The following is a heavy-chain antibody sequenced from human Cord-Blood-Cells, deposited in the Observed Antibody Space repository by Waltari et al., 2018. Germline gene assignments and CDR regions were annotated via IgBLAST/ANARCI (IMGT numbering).Heavy chain of an antibody. D-gene: IGHD1-1*01. CDR3: ARLFRYNWNDLRGAFDI. Sequence: EVQLVQSGAEVKKPGESLKISCTGSGYSFTSYWIGWVRQMPGKGLEWMGIIYPGDSDTRYSPSFQGQVTISADKSISTAYLQWSSLKASDTAMYYCARLFRYNWNDLRGAFDIWGQGTMVTVSS. CDR2: IYPGDSDT. J-gene: IGHJ3*02. V-gene: IGHV5-51*01. CDR1: GYSFTSYW.